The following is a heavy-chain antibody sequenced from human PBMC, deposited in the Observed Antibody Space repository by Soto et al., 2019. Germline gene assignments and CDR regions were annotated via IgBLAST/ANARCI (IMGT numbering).Heavy chain of an antibody. CDR1: CGSISSSSYY. CDR2: IYYSGST. V-gene: IGHV4-39*07. Sequence: KASETLSLTCTVSCGSISSSSYYWGWIRQPPGKGLEWIGSIYYSGSTYYNPSLKSRVTMSVDTSKNQFSLKLSSVTAADTAVYYCARALVSSSSLYWYFDLWGRGTLVTVSS. J-gene: IGHJ2*01. CDR3: ARALVSSSSLYWYFDL. D-gene: IGHD6-6*01.